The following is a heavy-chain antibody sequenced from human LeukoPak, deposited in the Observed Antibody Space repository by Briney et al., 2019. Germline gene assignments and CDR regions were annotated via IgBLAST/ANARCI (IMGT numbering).Heavy chain of an antibody. CDR3: TIDSSGFYYLFDY. J-gene: IGHJ4*02. Sequence: PGGSLRLSCTASGFTFGDFAMSWVRQAPGKGLEWVGFIRSRDYGGTTEYAASVKGRFSISRDGSKSIAYLQMNSLRTEDTAVYYCTIDSSGFYYLFDYWGQGTLVTVSS. CDR2: IRSRDYGGTT. CDR1: GFTFGDFA. D-gene: IGHD3-22*01. V-gene: IGHV3-49*04.